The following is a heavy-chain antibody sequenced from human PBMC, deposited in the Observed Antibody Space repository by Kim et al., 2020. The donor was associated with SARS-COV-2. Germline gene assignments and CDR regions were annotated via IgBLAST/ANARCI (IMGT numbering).Heavy chain of an antibody. V-gene: IGHV1-18*01. J-gene: IGHJ4*02. CDR3: ARVEDDYGDYPVGEPFDY. CDR2: ISAYNGNT. D-gene: IGHD4-17*01. Sequence: ASVKVSCKASGYTFTSYGISWVRQAPGQGLEWMGWISAYNGNTNYAQKLQGRVTMTTDTSTSTAYMELRSLRSDDTAVYYCARVEDDYGDYPVGEPFDYWGQGTLVTVSS. CDR1: GYTFTSYG.